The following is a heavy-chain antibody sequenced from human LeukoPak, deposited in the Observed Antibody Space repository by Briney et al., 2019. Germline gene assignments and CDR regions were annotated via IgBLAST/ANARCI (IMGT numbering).Heavy chain of an antibody. Sequence: GGSLRLSCAASGFTFSSYGMSWVSQAPGKGLEWGSAISGSGGSTYYADSVKGRFTISRDNSKNTLYLQMNSLRAEDTAVYYCAKDQIYCSSTSCYGWFDPWGQGTLVTVSS. V-gene: IGHV3-23*01. CDR2: ISGSGGST. CDR3: AKDQIYCSSTSCYGWFDP. CDR1: GFTFSSYG. D-gene: IGHD2-2*01. J-gene: IGHJ5*02.